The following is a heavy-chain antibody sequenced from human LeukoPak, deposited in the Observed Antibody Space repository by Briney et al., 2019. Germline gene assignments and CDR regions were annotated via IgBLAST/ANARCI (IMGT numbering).Heavy chain of an antibody. J-gene: IGHJ4*02. V-gene: IGHV4-34*01. Sequence: SETLSLTCAVCGGSFSGYYWSWIRQPPGKGLEWIGEINHSGSTNYNPSLKSRVTISVDTSKNQFSLKLSSVTAADTAVYYCARTPVGIAVAGTVNYWGQGTLVTVSS. CDR1: GGSFSGYY. CDR3: ARTPVGIAVAGTVNY. D-gene: IGHD6-19*01. CDR2: INHSGST.